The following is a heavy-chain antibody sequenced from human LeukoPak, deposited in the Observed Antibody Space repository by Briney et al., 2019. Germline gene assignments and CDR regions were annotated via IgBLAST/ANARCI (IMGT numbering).Heavy chain of an antibody. V-gene: IGHV4-38-2*02. CDR2: FYSSGRT. Sequence: SETVSLTRIVCGYFNSSCYYWGWIRQRPGKGVEWIGSFYSSGRTYYRPSLKRRVAISVDTSKHQFSLKLSSVTAADTAVYYCAREAGDYSMGVGGKGTTVTAS. CDR3: AREAGDYSMGV. CDR1: GYFNSSCYY. J-gene: IGHJ6*03.